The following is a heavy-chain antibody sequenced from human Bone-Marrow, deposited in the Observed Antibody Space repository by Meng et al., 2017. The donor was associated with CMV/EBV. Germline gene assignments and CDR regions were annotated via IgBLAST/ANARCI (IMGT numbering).Heavy chain of an antibody. D-gene: IGHD3-9*01. Sequence: GSLRLSCAGYGGSFSGYYWSWIRQPPGKGLEWMGEINHSGSTNSNPSPKSRVTISVDTSKNQFSLKLSSVTAADTAVYYCARGGGYYDILTGYYKENWFDPWGQGTLVTVSS. J-gene: IGHJ5*02. CDR3: ARGGGYYDILTGYYKENWFDP. V-gene: IGHV4-34*01. CDR1: GGSFSGYY. CDR2: INHSGST.